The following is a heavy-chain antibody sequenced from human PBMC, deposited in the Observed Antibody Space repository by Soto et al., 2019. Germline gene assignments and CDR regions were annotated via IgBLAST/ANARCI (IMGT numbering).Heavy chain of an antibody. Sequence: GGSLRLSCAASVCILRSHNMNWVRQAPGKGLEWVSSISSNSRYIYYADSVRGRFTISRDNAKNSLYLQMNSLGAEDTAVYYCARDRYASGPYYNPFDYWGQGTLVTVSS. J-gene: IGHJ4*02. D-gene: IGHD3-10*01. V-gene: IGHV3-21*01. CDR2: ISSNSRYI. CDR1: VCILRSHN. CDR3: ARDRYASGPYYNPFDY.